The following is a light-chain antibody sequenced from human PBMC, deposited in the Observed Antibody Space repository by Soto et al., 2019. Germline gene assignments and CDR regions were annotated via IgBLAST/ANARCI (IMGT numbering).Light chain of an antibody. CDR3: HQRSSCPPS. CDR1: QSVSSL. CDR2: DAS. Sequence: EIVLTQSPVTLSLSAGERASLSCRAGQSVSSLLAWYQQKPGQAPRLLIYDASNRATGKPACFSGNGSGTDFTLTISSLEPEEFAVYYCHQRSSCPPSVGPGTTVQIK. J-gene: IGKJ3*01. V-gene: IGKV3-11*01.